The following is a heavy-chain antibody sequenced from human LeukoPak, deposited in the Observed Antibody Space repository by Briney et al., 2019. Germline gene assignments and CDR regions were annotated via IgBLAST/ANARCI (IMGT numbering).Heavy chain of an antibody. V-gene: IGHV3-30-3*01. D-gene: IGHD2-15*01. Sequence: SGGSLRFSCAASGFTFSSYAMHWVRQAPGKGLEWVAVISYDGSNKYYADSVKGRFTISRDNSKNTLYLQMNSLRAEDTAVYYCARGIVVVAAKGELLDYWGQGTLVTVSS. J-gene: IGHJ4*02. CDR3: ARGIVVVAAKGELLDY. CDR2: ISYDGSNK. CDR1: GFTFSSYA.